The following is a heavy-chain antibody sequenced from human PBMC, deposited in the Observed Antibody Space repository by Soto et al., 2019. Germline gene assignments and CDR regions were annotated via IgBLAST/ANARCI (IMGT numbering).Heavy chain of an antibody. Sequence: SETLSLTCTVSGGSISSSSYYWGWIRQPPGKGLEWIGSIYYSGSTYYNPSLKSRVTISVDTSKNQFSLKLSSVTAADTAVYYCARHSLDYDILTGYFYYYYGMDVWGQGTTVTVSS. D-gene: IGHD3-9*01. CDR3: ARHSLDYDILTGYFYYYYGMDV. J-gene: IGHJ6*02. CDR2: IYYSGST. V-gene: IGHV4-39*01. CDR1: GGSISSSSYY.